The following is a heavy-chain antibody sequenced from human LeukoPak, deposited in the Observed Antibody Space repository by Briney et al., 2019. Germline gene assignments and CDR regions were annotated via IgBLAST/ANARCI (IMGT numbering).Heavy chain of an antibody. CDR3: ARSARLMKGVVEVTALDD. V-gene: IGHV3-48*03. CDR2: LSSSGSAF. D-gene: IGHD3-3*01. CDR1: GFTFRSYE. J-gene: IGHJ4*02. Sequence: GGSLRLSCEDSGFTFRSYEMNWVRQAPGKGLEWIAYLSSSGSAFSYADSVKGRFTIARDNAKNSVYLEMNSLRADDTATYYCARSARLMKGVVEVTALDDWGQGTLVTVSS.